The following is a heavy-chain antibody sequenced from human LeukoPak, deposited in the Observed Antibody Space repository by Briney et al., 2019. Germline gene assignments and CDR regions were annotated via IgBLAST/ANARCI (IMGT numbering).Heavy chain of an antibody. V-gene: IGHV1-8*01. CDR2: MNPNSGNT. Sequence: GSVKVSCKASGYTFTSYDINWVRQATGQGLEWMGWMNPNSGNTGYAQKFQGRVTMTRNTSISTAYMELSSLRSEDTAVCYCARASRGKYSSSSVIGYYYYMDVWGKGTTVTVSS. J-gene: IGHJ6*03. D-gene: IGHD6-6*01. CDR1: GYTFTSYD. CDR3: ARASRGKYSSSSVIGYYYYMDV.